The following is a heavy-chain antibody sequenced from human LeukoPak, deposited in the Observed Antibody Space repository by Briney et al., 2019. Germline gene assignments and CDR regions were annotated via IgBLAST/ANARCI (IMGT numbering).Heavy chain of an antibody. V-gene: IGHV3-30-3*01. Sequence: GGSLRLSCAASGFTFSSYAMHWVRQAPGKGLEWVAVISYDGSNKYYADSVKGRFTISRDNSKNTLYLQMNSLRAEDTAVYYCASGGTASGWYLDYWGQGTLVTVSS. J-gene: IGHJ4*02. CDR3: ASGGTASGWYLDY. CDR1: GFTFSSYA. CDR2: ISYDGSNK. D-gene: IGHD6-19*01.